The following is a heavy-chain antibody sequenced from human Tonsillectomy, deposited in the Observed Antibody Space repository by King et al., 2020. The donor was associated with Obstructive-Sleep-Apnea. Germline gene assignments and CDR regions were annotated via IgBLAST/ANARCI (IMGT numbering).Heavy chain of an antibody. CDR2: ITWVGSNT. J-gene: IGHJ4*02. D-gene: IGHD3-10*01. Sequence: DVQLVESGGVVVQPGESLRLSCVASGFTFGDHTIHWVRQAPGKGLEWVSLITWVGSNTYADSVKGRFTISRDNSKNSLYLQMNSLRTEDTALYYCAKDSDYIIDYWGQGTLVTVSS. CDR3: AKDSDYIIDY. CDR1: GFTFGDHT. V-gene: IGHV3-43*01.